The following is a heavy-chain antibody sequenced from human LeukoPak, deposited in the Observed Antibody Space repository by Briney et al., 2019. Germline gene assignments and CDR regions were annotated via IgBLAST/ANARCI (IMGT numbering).Heavy chain of an antibody. Sequence: SETLSLTCTVSGGSISSGSYYWSWIRQPPGKRLEWIGYIYYSGSTNYNPSLRSRVTISVDTSKNQFSLKLSSVTAADTAVYYCARVGVLRFLEWLNPMMDVWGKGTTVTVSS. CDR2: IYYSGST. V-gene: IGHV4-61*01. CDR3: ARVGVLRFLEWLNPMMDV. D-gene: IGHD3-3*01. J-gene: IGHJ6*04. CDR1: GGSISSGSYY.